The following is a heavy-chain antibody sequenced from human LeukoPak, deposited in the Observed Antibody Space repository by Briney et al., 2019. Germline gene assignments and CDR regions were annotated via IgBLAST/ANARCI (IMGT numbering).Heavy chain of an antibody. CDR3: ARGLRDGYNYDGDLGLPY. V-gene: IGHV3-33*01. D-gene: IGHD5-24*01. Sequence: PGGSLRLSCAASGFTFSSYGMHWVRQAPGKGLEWVAVIWYDGSNKYYADSVKGRFTISRDNSKNTLYLQMNSLRAEDTAVYYCARGLRDGYNYDGDLGLPYWGQGTLVTVSS. J-gene: IGHJ4*02. CDR1: GFTFSSYG. CDR2: IWYDGSNK.